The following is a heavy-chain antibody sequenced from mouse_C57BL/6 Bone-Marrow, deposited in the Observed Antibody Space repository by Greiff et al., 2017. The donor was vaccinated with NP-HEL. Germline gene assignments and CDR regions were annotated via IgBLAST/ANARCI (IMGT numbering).Heavy chain of an antibody. CDR3: VRRGDAPFAY. D-gene: IGHD3-3*01. CDR2: IRSKSNNYAT. J-gene: IGHJ3*01. Sequence: EVKLMESGGGLVQPKGSLKLSCAASGFSFNTYAMNWVRQAPGKGLEWVARIRSKSNNYATYYADSVKDRFTISRDDSESMLYLQMNNLKTEDTAMYYCVRRGDAPFAYWGQGTLVTVSA. CDR1: GFSFNTYA. V-gene: IGHV10-1*01.